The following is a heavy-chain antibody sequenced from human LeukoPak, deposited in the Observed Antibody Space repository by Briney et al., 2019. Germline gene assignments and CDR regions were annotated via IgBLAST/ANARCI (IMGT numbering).Heavy chain of an antibody. Sequence: GGSLRLSCAASGFTFDTYWMHWVRQAPGKGLVWVSRSNSDGSSTSYADSVKGRFIISRDNAKNSLYLQMNSLRAEDTAVYYCARVNLYTTFYYYYMDVWGKGTTVTVSS. CDR2: SNSDGSST. J-gene: IGHJ6*03. V-gene: IGHV3-74*01. CDR1: GFTFDTYW. D-gene: IGHD2-2*02. CDR3: ARVNLYTTFYYYYMDV.